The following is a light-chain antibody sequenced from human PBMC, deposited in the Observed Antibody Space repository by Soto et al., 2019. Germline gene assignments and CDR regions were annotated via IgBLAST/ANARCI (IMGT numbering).Light chain of an antibody. CDR2: DAS. Sequence: EIVLTQSPATLSLSPGERATLSCRASQSVSSYLAWYQQKFGQAPRLLIYDASNRATGIPARFSGSGSATDFTLTISSLEPEDCAIYYCQQRYNWPLTFGQGTKVEIK. J-gene: IGKJ1*01. CDR3: QQRYNWPLT. CDR1: QSVSSY. V-gene: IGKV3-11*01.